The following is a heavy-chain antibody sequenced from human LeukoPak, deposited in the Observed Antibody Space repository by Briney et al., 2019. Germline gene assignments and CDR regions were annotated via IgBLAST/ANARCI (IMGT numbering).Heavy chain of an antibody. CDR1: GFTFSSYE. CDR3: AKCILTGYYKGYMDV. CDR2: ISGSGGST. J-gene: IGHJ6*03. Sequence: GGSLRLSCAASGFTFSSYEMNWVRQAPGKGLNWVSAISGSGGSTYHADSVKGRFTISRDNSKNTLYLQMNSLRAEDTAVYYCAKCILTGYYKGYMDVWGKGTTVTISS. D-gene: IGHD3-9*01. V-gene: IGHV3-23*01.